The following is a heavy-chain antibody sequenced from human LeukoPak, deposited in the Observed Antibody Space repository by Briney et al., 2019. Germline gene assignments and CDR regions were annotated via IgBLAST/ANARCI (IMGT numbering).Heavy chain of an antibody. CDR2: IYYSGNT. D-gene: IGHD3-3*01. Sequence: PSETLSLTCTVSGYSISSTYYWSWIRQPPGKGLEWIGYIYYSGNTNYNPSLKSRVTISVDTSKNQFSLKLSSVTAADTAVYYCASSVEGYYYYYMDVWGRGATVTISS. CDR1: GYSISSTYY. J-gene: IGHJ6*03. CDR3: ASSVEGYYYYYMDV. V-gene: IGHV4-61*01.